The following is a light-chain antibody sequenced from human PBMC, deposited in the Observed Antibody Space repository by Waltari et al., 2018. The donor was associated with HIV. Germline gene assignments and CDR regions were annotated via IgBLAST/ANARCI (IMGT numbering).Light chain of an antibody. CDR2: AAS. CDR3: QQSYDVPYT. J-gene: IGKJ2*01. CDR1: QTIRNY. V-gene: IGKV1-39*01. Sequence: DMQMTQSPSSLAASVGERVTITCRASQTIRNYLNWYQQRPGLAPKLLIYAASSLQSGVASSFSGSVSGTHFTLTISSLPPEDSAIYYCQQSYDVPYTFGQGTNLEIK.